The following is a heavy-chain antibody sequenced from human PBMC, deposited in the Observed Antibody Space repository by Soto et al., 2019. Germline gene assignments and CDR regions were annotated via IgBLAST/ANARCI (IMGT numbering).Heavy chain of an antibody. Sequence: EVQLLESGGGLVQPGGSLRLSCEASGFTLSSYAMSWVRQAPGKGLEWVSAISGSGGSTYYADSVKGRFTISRDNSKNTLYLQMNSLRAEDTAVYYCAKDRQYSRDAFDIWGQGTMVTVSS. V-gene: IGHV3-23*01. CDR3: AKDRQYSRDAFDI. J-gene: IGHJ3*02. D-gene: IGHD6-13*01. CDR1: GFTLSSYA. CDR2: ISGSGGST.